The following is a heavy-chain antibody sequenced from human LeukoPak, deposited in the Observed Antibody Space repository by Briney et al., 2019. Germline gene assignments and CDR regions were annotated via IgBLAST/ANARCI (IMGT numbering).Heavy chain of an antibody. Sequence: SETLSLTCIVSGGSISSYYWSWIRQPPGRGLEWIGYIYYSGYTNYNPSLKSRVTISVDTSKNQFSLKLSSVTAADTAVYYCARHRCSGGSCYPMNWFDPWGQGTLVTVSS. V-gene: IGHV4-59*08. CDR2: IYYSGYT. CDR1: GGSISSYY. CDR3: ARHRCSGGSCYPMNWFDP. D-gene: IGHD2-15*01. J-gene: IGHJ5*02.